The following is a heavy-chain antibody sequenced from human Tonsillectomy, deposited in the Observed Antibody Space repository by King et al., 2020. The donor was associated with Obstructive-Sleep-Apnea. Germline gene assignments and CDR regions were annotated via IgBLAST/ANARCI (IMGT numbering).Heavy chain of an antibody. CDR2: IKQDGSEK. CDR3: ARDSRDRSSWYHGAYYHYGMDV. Sequence: VQLVESGGGLVQPGGSLRLSCAASGFTFSSYCMSWVRQAPGKGREWVAYIKQDGSEKYYVDSVKGRFTISRDNAKNTRYLQMYTLSAADTAVYHGARDSRDRSSWYHGAYYHYGMDVWGQGTTVTVSS. V-gene: IGHV3-7*01. J-gene: IGHJ6*02. D-gene: IGHD6-13*01. CDR1: GFTFSSYC.